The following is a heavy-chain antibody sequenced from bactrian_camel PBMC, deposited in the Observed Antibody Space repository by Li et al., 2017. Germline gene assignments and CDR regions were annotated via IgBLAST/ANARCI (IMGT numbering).Heavy chain of an antibody. CDR1: TYFYC. D-gene: IGHD2*01. J-gene: IGHJ6*01. V-gene: IGHV3S63*01. CDR2: ISPGSGRR. CDR3: AARGPYCYTKLSVRDFTY. Sequence: HVQLVESGGGSVQAGGSLRLSCVASTYFYCAAWFRQAPGKEREGVAAISPGSGRRYYGDSVKGRFTISQDNAKNTVYLQMNSLKPEDTAMYYCAARGPYCYTKLSVRDFTYWGQGTQVTVS.